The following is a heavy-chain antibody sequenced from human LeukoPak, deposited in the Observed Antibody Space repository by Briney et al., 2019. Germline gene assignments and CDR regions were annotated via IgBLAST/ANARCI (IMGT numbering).Heavy chain of an antibody. Sequence: GGSLRLSCAASGFTFSSYSMNWVRQAPGKGLEWVSYISSSSSTIYYADSVKGRFTISRDNAKNSLYLQMNSLRDEDTAVYYCASIGYYYDSGGYPNVYYGMDVWGQGTTVTVSS. CDR1: GFTFSSYS. V-gene: IGHV3-48*02. CDR2: ISSSSSTI. J-gene: IGHJ6*02. D-gene: IGHD3-22*01. CDR3: ASIGYYYDSGGYPNVYYGMDV.